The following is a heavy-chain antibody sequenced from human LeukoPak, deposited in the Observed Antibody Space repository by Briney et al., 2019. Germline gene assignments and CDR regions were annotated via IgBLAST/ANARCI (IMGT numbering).Heavy chain of an antibody. CDR3: AREGFPAAIWISGAFDI. J-gene: IGHJ3*02. D-gene: IGHD2-2*02. CDR1: GFTFDDYA. CDR2: INWNSGNI. V-gene: IGHV3-9*01. Sequence: GGSLRLSCAASGFTFDDYAMHWVRQAPGKGLEWVSAINWNSGNIGYADSVKGRFTISRDNAKNSLYLQMNSLRAEDTAVYYCAREGFPAAIWISGAFDIWGQGTMVTVSS.